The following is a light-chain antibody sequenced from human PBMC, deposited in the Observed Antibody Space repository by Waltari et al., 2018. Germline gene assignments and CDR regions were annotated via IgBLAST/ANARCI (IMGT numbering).Light chain of an antibody. CDR1: SSDLGTSNY. Sequence: SALTQPASVSGSPGQSITISCTGTSSDLGTSNYASWYQQHPGKAPKLMIYDVNKRPSGVSYRFSGSKSGNTASLTISGLQAEDESDYYCSSHSRITTSVVFGGGTKLTVL. V-gene: IGLV2-14*01. J-gene: IGLJ3*02. CDR2: DVN. CDR3: SSHSRITTSVV.